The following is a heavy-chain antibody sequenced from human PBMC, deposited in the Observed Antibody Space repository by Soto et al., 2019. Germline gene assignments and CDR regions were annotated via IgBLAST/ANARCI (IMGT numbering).Heavy chain of an antibody. CDR2: ISSRSSEI. J-gene: IGHJ3*02. V-gene: IGHV3-11*06. Sequence: PWGSLRLSCVVSEFTFSDHYMNWVRQAPGKGLQWVAYISSRSSEINYADPVKGRFTTSRDNAKNSVFLHMTSLTAEDTGVYFCARGDGAVGAAIDIWGLGKLVTGSS. CDR3: ARGDGAVGAAIDI. CDR1: EFTFSDHY. D-gene: IGHD2-15*01.